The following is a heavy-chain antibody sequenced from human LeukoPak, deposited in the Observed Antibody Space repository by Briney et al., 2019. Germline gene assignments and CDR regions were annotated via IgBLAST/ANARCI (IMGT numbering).Heavy chain of an antibody. J-gene: IGHJ5*02. D-gene: IGHD3-10*01. CDR2: IHYTGST. Sequence: SETLSLTCTVSGGSIRSYYWSWIRQCPGPGLERIGYIHYTGSTNYNPSLKSRVTISVETSKNQFSLKLKSVTAADTAVYYCARGGYYGSGNDFRFDPWGQGTLVTVSS. CDR3: ARGGYYGSGNDFRFDP. V-gene: IGHV4-59*01. CDR1: GGSIRSYY.